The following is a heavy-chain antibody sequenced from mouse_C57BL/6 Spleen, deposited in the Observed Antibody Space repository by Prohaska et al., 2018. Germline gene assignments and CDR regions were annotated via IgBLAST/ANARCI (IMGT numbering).Heavy chain of an antibody. V-gene: IGHV1-69*02. CDR3: LSSSWAYYFFD. J-gene: IGHJ2*01. CDR1: GYTFTSYW. Sequence: PGASVKLSCKASGYTFTSYWMHWVKQRPGQGIEWIGEIDPSGSYTNYNQKFKGKATLTVDKSSSTADMLLSSRTSEDSAVYYCLSSSWAYYFFDWRHGTTL. CDR2: IDPSGSYT. D-gene: IGHD1-1*01.